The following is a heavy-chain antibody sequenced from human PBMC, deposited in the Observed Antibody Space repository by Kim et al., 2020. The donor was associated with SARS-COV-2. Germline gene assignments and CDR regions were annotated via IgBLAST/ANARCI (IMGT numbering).Heavy chain of an antibody. CDR1: GGSISSGGYY. CDR3: ARDGRSGLLWFGESFGPDLWFDP. J-gene: IGHJ5*02. D-gene: IGHD3-10*01. V-gene: IGHV4-31*03. CDR2: IYYSGST. Sequence: SETLSLTCTVSGGSISSGGYYWSWIRQHPGKGLEWIGYIYYSGSTYYNPSLKSRVTISVDTSKNQFSLKLSSVTAADTAVYYCARDGRSGLLWFGESFGPDLWFDPWGQGTLVTVSS.